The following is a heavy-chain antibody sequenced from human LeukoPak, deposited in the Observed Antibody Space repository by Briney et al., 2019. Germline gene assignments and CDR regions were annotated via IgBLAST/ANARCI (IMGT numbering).Heavy chain of an antibody. J-gene: IGHJ3*02. CDR2: INPNSGGT. V-gene: IGHV1-2*02. Sequence: AASVKVSCKASGYTFTGYYMHWVRQAPGQGLEWMGWINPNSGGTNYAQKFQGRVTMTRDTSISTAYMELSRLRFDDTAVYYCASLPRRIRRDGYMDAFDIWGQGTMVTVSS. CDR3: ASLPRRIRRDGYMDAFDI. D-gene: IGHD5-24*01. CDR1: GYTFTGYY.